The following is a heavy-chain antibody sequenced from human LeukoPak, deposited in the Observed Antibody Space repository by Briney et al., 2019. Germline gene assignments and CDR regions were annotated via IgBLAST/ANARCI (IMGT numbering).Heavy chain of an antibody. D-gene: IGHD4-17*01. CDR3: ARDTFGGDYPPYYFDL. V-gene: IGHV3-74*01. J-gene: IGHJ4*02. CDR1: GLTLSNYW. Sequence: PGGSLTLSCAASGLTLSNYWMHWVRQVPGKGLVWVSRIQSDERKTDYAESVRGRFAISRDKAKNTLYLQMGSLTVEDTAVYYCARDTFGGDYPPYYFDLWGRGTLVTVSS. CDR2: IQSDERKT.